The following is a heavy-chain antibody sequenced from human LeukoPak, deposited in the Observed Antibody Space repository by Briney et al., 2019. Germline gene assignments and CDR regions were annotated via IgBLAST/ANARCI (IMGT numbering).Heavy chain of an antibody. CDR1: GGSISSSSYY. J-gene: IGHJ5*02. CDR2: IYYSGST. Sequence: PSETLSLTCTVSGGSISSSSYYWGWIRQPPGKGLEWFGSIYYSGSTYYNPSLKSRVTISVDTSKNQFSLKLSSVTAADTAVYYCARDGNDSSGYYYNRWFDPWGQGTLVTVSS. V-gene: IGHV4-39*07. D-gene: IGHD3-22*01. CDR3: ARDGNDSSGYYYNRWFDP.